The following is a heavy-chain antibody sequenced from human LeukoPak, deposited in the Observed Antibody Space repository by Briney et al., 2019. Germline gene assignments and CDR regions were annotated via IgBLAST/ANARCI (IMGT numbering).Heavy chain of an antibody. CDR1: GGSFSGYY. J-gene: IGHJ4*02. D-gene: IGHD6-25*01. CDR3: ARRVRAAFDY. CDR2: INHSSST. Sequence: NPSETLSLTCAVSGGSFSGYYWNWIRQSPGKGLEWIGEINHSSSTYYNPSLRSRITTSVDTSKNQFSLKLSSVTAADTAVYYCARRVRAAFDYWGQGTLVTVSS. V-gene: IGHV4-34*01.